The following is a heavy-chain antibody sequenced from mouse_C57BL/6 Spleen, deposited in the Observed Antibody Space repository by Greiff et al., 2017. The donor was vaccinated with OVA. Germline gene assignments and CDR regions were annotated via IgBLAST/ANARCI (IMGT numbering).Heavy chain of an antibody. V-gene: IGHV14-4*01. CDR2: IDPENGDT. CDR3: TTKWLLRDY. CDR1: GFNIKDDY. Sequence: DVKLQESGAELVRPGASVKLSCTASGFNIKDDYMHWVKQRPGQGLEGIGWIDPENGDTEYASKFQGKTTITADTSSNTAYLQLSSLTSEDTAVYYCTTKWLLRDYWGQGTTLTVSS. J-gene: IGHJ2*01. D-gene: IGHD2-3*01.